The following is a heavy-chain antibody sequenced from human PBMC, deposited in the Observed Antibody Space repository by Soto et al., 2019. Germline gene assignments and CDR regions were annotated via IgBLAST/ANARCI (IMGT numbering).Heavy chain of an antibody. V-gene: IGHV4-61*01. CDR3: SRDQGLGAGYFAL. CDR2: IYRGSP. Sequence: QVQLQESGPGQVKPSETLFLTCTVSGGSFSSGTYYWNWIRQPAGKGLEWMGYIYRGSPNYNPSLESRATISVDTSRTQFSLMLSSVTAADTAVYYCSRDQGLGAGYFALWGRGTLVTVSS. D-gene: IGHD7-27*01. J-gene: IGHJ2*01. CDR1: GGSFSSGTYY.